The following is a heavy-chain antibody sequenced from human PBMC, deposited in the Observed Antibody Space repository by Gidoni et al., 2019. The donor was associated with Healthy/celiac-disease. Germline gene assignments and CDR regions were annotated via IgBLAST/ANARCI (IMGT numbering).Heavy chain of an antibody. CDR1: GYTFTSYD. CDR3: ARTFRYYYYMDV. Sequence: QVQLVQSGAEVKKPGASVKVSCKASGYTFTSYDINWVRQATGQGLEWMGWRNPNSGNTGYAQKFQGRVTMTRNTSIRTAYMELSSLRSEDTAVYYCARTFRYYYYMDVWGKGTTVTVSS. J-gene: IGHJ6*03. V-gene: IGHV1-8*01. CDR2: RNPNSGNT.